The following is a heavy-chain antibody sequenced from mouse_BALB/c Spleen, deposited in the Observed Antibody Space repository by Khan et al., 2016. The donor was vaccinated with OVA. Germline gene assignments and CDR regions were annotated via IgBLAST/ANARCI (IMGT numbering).Heavy chain of an antibody. CDR3: TRSGYGSFVY. Sequence: QVQLKQSGAELVKPGASVKLSCKASGYMFTSYYMYWVKQRPGQGLEWIGEINPNSGGTNFNEKFKSKATLTVDKSSSTAYMQLSSLTSEDSAVYYCTRSGYGSFVYWGQGTLVTVSA. CDR2: INPNSGGT. V-gene: IGHV1S81*02. J-gene: IGHJ3*01. CDR1: GYMFTSYY. D-gene: IGHD2-2*01.